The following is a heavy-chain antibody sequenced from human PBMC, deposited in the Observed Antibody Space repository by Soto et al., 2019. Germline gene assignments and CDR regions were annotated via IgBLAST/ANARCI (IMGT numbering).Heavy chain of an antibody. CDR2: IKQDGSQK. J-gene: IGHJ3*02. V-gene: IGHV3-7*04. D-gene: IGHD3-22*01. CDR1: GFTFSNYW. CDR3: ARGDYYDSSGPFSDAFDI. Sequence: GGSLRLSCAASGFTFSNYWMSWVRQAPGKGLEWVANIKQDGSQKWYVDSVKGRFTISRDNAKNSLYLQMNSLRAEETAVYYCARGDYYDSSGPFSDAFDIWGQGTMVTVS.